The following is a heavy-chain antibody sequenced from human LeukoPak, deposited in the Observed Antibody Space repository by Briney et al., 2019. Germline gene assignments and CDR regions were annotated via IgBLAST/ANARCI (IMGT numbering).Heavy chain of an antibody. J-gene: IGHJ3*02. D-gene: IGHD2-15*01. Sequence: GGSLRLSCAASGFTFSSYWMHWVRQAPGKGLVWVSRINSDGSRTTYADSVKGRFTISRDNSKNTLYLQMNSLRADDTAVYYCTRDFCSSGNCYVGAFDIWGQGTMITVSS. CDR2: INSDGSRT. CDR1: GFTFSSYW. V-gene: IGHV3-74*01. CDR3: TRDFCSSGNCYVGAFDI.